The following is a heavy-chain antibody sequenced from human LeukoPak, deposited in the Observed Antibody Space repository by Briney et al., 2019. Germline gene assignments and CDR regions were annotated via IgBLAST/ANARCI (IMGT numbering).Heavy chain of an antibody. CDR1: GFTFSHYA. CDR3: ASQKESFYDSSGNS. V-gene: IGHV3-30*02. Sequence: GGSLRLSCAASGFTFSHYAMHWVRQAPGKGLEWVAFIRHDGINKFYADSLKGRFTVSRDNSQNTLYLQMNSLRAEDTAVYYCASQKESFYDSSGNSWSQGTLVTVSS. J-gene: IGHJ5*02. D-gene: IGHD3-22*01. CDR2: IRHDGINK.